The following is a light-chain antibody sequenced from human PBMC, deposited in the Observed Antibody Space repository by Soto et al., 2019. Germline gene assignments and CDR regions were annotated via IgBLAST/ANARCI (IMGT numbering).Light chain of an antibody. Sequence: DIEMTQSPSTLSASVGDRVTITCRASQSITTCLAWYQQKPGKAPKLLIYNATNVQTGVPSRFSGSGSGTEFILTISRLQPEYFAIYYCQQYNDYQYTFGQGTKLEIK. CDR2: NAT. J-gene: IGKJ2*01. CDR3: QQYNDYQYT. CDR1: QSITTC. V-gene: IGKV1-5*03.